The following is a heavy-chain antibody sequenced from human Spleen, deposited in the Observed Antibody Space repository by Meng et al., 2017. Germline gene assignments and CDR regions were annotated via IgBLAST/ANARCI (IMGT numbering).Heavy chain of an antibody. CDR1: GGSMNNDHW. CDR3: ARKGGVYSSGHFPHFDY. J-gene: IGHJ4*02. CDR2: IWHAGGT. Sequence: QGQLRQWGAGLLKPSETLSLTCTVSGGSMNNDHWWSWVRQTPGKGLEWIGEIWHAGGTNYNPSFKSRVTMSIDKSKNQFSLKLSSVTAADTAVYYCARKGGVYSSGHFPHFDYWGQGTLVTVSS. D-gene: IGHD6-19*01. V-gene: IGHV4-4*02.